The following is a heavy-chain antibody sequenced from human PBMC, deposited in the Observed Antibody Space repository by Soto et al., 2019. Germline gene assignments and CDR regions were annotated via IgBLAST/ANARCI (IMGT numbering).Heavy chain of an antibody. CDR1: GGSISSSNW. CDR3: ARTYYDILTGYLGFDY. D-gene: IGHD3-9*01. J-gene: IGHJ4*02. CDR2: IYHSGST. V-gene: IGHV4-4*02. Sequence: PSETLSLTCAVSGGSISSSNWWSWVRQPPGKGLEWIGEIYHSGSTNYNPSLKSRVTISVGKSKNQFSLKLSSVTAADTAVYYCARTYYDILTGYLGFDYWGQGTLVTVSS.